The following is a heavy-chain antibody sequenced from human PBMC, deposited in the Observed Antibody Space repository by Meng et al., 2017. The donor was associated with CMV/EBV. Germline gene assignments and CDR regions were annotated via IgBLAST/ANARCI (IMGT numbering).Heavy chain of an antibody. Sequence: SETLSLTCTVSGYSISSGYYWGWIRQPPGKGLEWIGSIYHSGSTYYNPSLKSRVTISVDTSKNQCSLKLSSVTAADTAVYYCARDGITIVVVPAAMISYYFDYWGQGTLVTVSS. CDR2: IYHSGST. V-gene: IGHV4-38-2*02. D-gene: IGHD2-2*01. J-gene: IGHJ4*02. CDR3: ARDGITIVVVPAAMISYYFDY. CDR1: GYSISSGYY.